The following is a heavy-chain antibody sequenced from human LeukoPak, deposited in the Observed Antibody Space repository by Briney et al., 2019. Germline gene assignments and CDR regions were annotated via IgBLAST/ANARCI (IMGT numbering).Heavy chain of an antibody. D-gene: IGHD3-10*01. Sequence: GSSAKVSCKASGGTFSSYAISWVRQAPGQGLEWMGGIIPIFGTANYAQKFQGRVTMTEDTSTDTAYMELSSLRSEDTAVYYCATAAVWFGDSDAFDIWGQGTMVTVSS. CDR1: GGTFSSYA. V-gene: IGHV1-69*06. CDR2: IIPIFGTA. CDR3: ATAAVWFGDSDAFDI. J-gene: IGHJ3*02.